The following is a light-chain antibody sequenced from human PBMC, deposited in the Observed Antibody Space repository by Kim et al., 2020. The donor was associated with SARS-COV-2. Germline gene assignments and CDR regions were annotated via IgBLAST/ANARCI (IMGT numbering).Light chain of an antibody. CDR1: SSDIGGYNY. Sequence: QSALTQPASVSGSPGQSITISCTGTSSDIGGYNYVSWYQQHPGKAPKLMIHDVNYRPSGISTRFSGSKSGNTASLTISGLQAEDEADYYCSSFTSSNTLEVVFGGGTQLTVL. V-gene: IGLV2-14*03. CDR3: SSFTSSNTLEVV. CDR2: DVN. J-gene: IGLJ2*01.